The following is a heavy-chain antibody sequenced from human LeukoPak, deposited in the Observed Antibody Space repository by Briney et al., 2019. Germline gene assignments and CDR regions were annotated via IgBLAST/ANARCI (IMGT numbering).Heavy chain of an antibody. CDR3: ARDLLGWELHYFDY. V-gene: IGHV3-30*04. CDR1: GFTFSNYA. J-gene: IGHJ4*02. D-gene: IGHD1-26*01. Sequence: GGSLRLSCAASGFTFSNYAMHWVRQAPGKGLEWVAVISYDASNKYYADSVKGRFTISRDNSKNTLYLQMNSLRAEDTAVYYCARDLLGWELHYFDYWGQGTLVTVSS. CDR2: ISYDASNK.